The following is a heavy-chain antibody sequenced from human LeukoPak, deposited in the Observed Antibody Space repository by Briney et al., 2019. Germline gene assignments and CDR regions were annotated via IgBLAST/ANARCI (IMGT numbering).Heavy chain of an antibody. CDR3: ARRAGGYSHPYDY. D-gene: IGHD4-23*01. CDR1: GFTFSSYA. CDR2: IGGTGVRT. V-gene: IGHV3-23*01. Sequence: GGSLRLSCASSGFTFSSYAMSWVRQAPGKGLEWVSTIGGTGVRTYYADSEKGRFTISRDNSKNTLYLQMNSLRAEDTAVYYCARRAGGYSHPYDYWGQGILVTVSS. J-gene: IGHJ4*02.